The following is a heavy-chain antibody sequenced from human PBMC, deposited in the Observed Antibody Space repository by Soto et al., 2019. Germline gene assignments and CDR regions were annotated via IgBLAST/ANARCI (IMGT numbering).Heavy chain of an antibody. CDR1: GFTFSSYG. J-gene: IGHJ6*02. Sequence: QVQLVESGGGVVQPGRSLRLSCAASGFTFSSYGMHWVRQAPGKGLEWVAVISYDGSNKYYADSVKGRFTISRDNSKNSLYLQMNSLRAEDTAVYYCAKEDCSSTSCYNYYYYDGMDVWGQGTTVTVSS. D-gene: IGHD2-2*01. CDR3: AKEDCSSTSCYNYYYYDGMDV. CDR2: ISYDGSNK. V-gene: IGHV3-30*18.